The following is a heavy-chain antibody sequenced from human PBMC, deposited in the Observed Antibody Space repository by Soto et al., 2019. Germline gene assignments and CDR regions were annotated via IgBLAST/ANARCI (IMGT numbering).Heavy chain of an antibody. CDR3: ASKPYNWNTWMVY. CDR1: GGSISSGGYS. V-gene: IGHV4-30-2*01. J-gene: IGHJ4*02. Sequence: PSETLSLTCAVSGGSISSGGYSWSWIRQPPGKGLEWIGYIYHSGSTYYNPSLRGRVTMSVDKSNNHFSLTLSSVTAADTAVYYCASKPYNWNTWMVYWGPGIQVTVSS. CDR2: IYHSGST. D-gene: IGHD1-1*01.